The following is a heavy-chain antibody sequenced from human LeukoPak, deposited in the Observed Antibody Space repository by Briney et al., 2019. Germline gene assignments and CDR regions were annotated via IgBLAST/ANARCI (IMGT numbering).Heavy chain of an antibody. J-gene: IGHJ6*02. CDR2: ISSSSSYI. V-gene: IGHV3-21*01. CDR3: AREMGDSSSWYGGYLHISMDV. CDR1: GFAFSSYS. D-gene: IGHD6-13*01. Sequence: GRSLRLSCAASGFAFSSYSMNWVRQAPGKGLEWVSSISSSSSYIYYADSVKGRFTISRDNAKNSLYLQMNSLRAEDTAVYYCAREMGDSSSWYGGYLHISMDVWGQGTTVTVSS.